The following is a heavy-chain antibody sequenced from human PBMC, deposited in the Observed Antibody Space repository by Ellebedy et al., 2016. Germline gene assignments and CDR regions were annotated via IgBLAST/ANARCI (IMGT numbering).Heavy chain of an antibody. CDR2: ISWDATNI. J-gene: IGHJ4*02. D-gene: IGHD3-10*01. CDR3: ATSRSLDY. V-gene: IGHV3-43*01. Sequence: GGSLRLSCAASGFSFNVYSMHWVRQAPGKGLEWVSLISWDATNIYYADSVKGRFTISRDNSKTSLYLQMNSLRAEDTAVYYCATSRSLDYWGQGTLVTVSS. CDR1: GFSFNVYS.